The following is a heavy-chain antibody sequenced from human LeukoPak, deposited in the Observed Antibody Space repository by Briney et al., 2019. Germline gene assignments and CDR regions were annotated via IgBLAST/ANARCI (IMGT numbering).Heavy chain of an antibody. Sequence: PGGSLRLSCAASGFTFSSYWMSWVRQAPGKGLEWVANIKEDGSEKYYVDSVKGRFTISRDNAKNSLYLQMNSLRAEDTAVYYCARGGSSWTTYYYYYMDVWGKGTTVTVSS. CDR1: GFTFSSYW. CDR2: IKEDGSEK. V-gene: IGHV3-7*01. CDR3: ARGGSSWTTYYYYYMDV. D-gene: IGHD6-13*01. J-gene: IGHJ6*03.